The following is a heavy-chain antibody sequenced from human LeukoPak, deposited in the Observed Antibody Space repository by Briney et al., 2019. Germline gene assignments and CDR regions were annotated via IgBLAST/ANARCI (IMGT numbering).Heavy chain of an antibody. CDR3: AREGYCTNGVCSNWFDP. CDR2: IHYSGST. J-gene: IGHJ5*02. V-gene: IGHV4-59*01. D-gene: IGHD2-8*01. Sequence: SETLSLTCTVSGGSISSYYWSWIRQPPGKGLEWIGYIHYSGSTNYNPSLKSRVTISVDTSKNQFSLKLSSVTAADTAVYYCAREGYCTNGVCSNWFDPWGQGTLVTVSS. CDR1: GGSISSYY.